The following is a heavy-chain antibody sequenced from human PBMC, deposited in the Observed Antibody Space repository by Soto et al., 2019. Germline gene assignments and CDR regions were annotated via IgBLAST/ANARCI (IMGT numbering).Heavy chain of an antibody. D-gene: IGHD2-2*02. J-gene: IGHJ5*02. V-gene: IGHV3-74*01. CDR1: GFTFSSYW. Sequence: GGSLRLSCAASGFTFSSYWMHWVRQAPGKGLVWVSRINSDGSSTSYADPVKGRFTISRDNAKNTLYLQMNSLRAEDTAVYYCARLSDIPRPAGGGIHPPGQATLVTVSS. CDR2: INSDGSST. CDR3: ARLSDIPRPAGGGIHP.